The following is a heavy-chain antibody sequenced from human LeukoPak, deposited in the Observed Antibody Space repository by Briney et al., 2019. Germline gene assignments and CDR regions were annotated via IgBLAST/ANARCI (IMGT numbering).Heavy chain of an antibody. V-gene: IGHV3-30*02. CDR2: IRYDGSNK. D-gene: IGHD3-22*01. CDR1: GFTFSSYG. J-gene: IGHJ4*02. Sequence: GGSLRLSCAASGFTFSSYGMHWVRQAPGKRLEWVAFIRYDGSNKYYADSVKGRFTISRDNSKNTLYLQMNSLRAEDTAVYYCAREPTYYYDSSGYPTSGGWGQGTLVTVSS. CDR3: AREPTYYYDSSGYPTSGG.